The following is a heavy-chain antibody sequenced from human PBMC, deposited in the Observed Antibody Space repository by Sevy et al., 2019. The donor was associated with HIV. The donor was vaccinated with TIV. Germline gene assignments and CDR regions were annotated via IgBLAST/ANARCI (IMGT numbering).Heavy chain of an antibody. CDR1: GGSFSSSSYY. J-gene: IGHJ4*02. CDR2: IYTSGST. D-gene: IGHD6-19*01. V-gene: IGHV4-61*02. CDR3: AGRIAVAAFDY. Sequence: SETLSLSCTVSGGSFSSSSYYWNWIRQPAGRGLEWIGRIYTSGSTNYNPSLKSRVTMSVDTSKNQFSLKLSSVTAADTAVYYCAGRIAVAAFDYWGQGNLVTVSS.